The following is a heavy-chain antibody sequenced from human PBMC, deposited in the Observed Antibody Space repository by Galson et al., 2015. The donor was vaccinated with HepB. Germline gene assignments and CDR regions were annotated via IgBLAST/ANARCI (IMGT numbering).Heavy chain of an antibody. CDR1: GFTFSSYG. Sequence: SLRLSCAASGFTFSSYGMHWVRQAPGKGLEWVAFIRYDGSNKYYADSVKGRFTISRDNSKNTLYLQMNSLRAEDTAVYYCARIGRSGYSGYDFENFDYWGQGTLVTVSS. J-gene: IGHJ4*02. D-gene: IGHD5-12*01. CDR2: IRYDGSNK. CDR3: ARIGRSGYSGYDFENFDY. V-gene: IGHV3-30*02.